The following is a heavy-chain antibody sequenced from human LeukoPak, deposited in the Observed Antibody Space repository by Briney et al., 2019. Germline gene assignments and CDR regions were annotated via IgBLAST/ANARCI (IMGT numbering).Heavy chain of an antibody. Sequence: SETLSLTCAVYGGSFSGYYWSWIRQPPGKGLEWIGEINHSGSTNYNPSLKSRVTISVDTSKNQFSLKLSSVTAADTAVYYCARARGYSSGWYVIGYWGQGTLVTVSS. CDR3: ARARGYSSGWYVIGY. CDR1: GGSFSGYY. V-gene: IGHV4-34*01. J-gene: IGHJ4*02. D-gene: IGHD6-19*01. CDR2: INHSGST.